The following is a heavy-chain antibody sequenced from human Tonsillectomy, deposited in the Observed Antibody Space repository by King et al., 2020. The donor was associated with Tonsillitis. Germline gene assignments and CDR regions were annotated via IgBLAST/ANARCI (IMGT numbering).Heavy chain of an antibody. CDR3: AKDYITGYGDYHPRDY. CDR2: ISGTGGRT. V-gene: IGHV3-23*04. D-gene: IGHD4-17*01. Sequence: VQLVESGGGLVQPGGSLRLSCAASGFTFSSYALSWVRQAPGKGLEWVSTISGTGGRTYYADSVKGRFTISRDNSENTLYLQMNSLRAEDTAVYYCAKDYITGYGDYHPRDYWGQGTRVTVSS. CDR1: GFTFSSYA. J-gene: IGHJ4*02.